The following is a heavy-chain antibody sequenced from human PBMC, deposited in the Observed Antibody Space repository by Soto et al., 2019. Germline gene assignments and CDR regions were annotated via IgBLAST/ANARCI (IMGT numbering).Heavy chain of an antibody. J-gene: IGHJ4*02. CDR2: IIPILGIA. CDR1: GGTFSSYT. D-gene: IGHD6-13*01. V-gene: IGHV1-69*02. Sequence: ASVKVSCKASGGTFSSYTISWVRQAPGQGLEWMGRIIPILGIANYAQKFQGRVTITRDTSASTAYMELSSLRSEDTAVYYCARVGGDSSSWYYFDYWGQGTLVTVSS. CDR3: ARVGGDSSSWYYFDY.